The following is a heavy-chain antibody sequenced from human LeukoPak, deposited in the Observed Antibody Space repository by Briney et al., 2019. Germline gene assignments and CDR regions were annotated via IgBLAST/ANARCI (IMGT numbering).Heavy chain of an antibody. Sequence: SETLSLTCTVSGSSVSNDNYYWSWIRQPPGKGLEWIGNIYHTGSTNYNPSLSSRVTLSLDTSKNQFSLTLNSVTAADTAIYYCTGDNDANWSYSWGQGTLVTVSS. CDR3: TGDNDANWSYS. J-gene: IGHJ5*01. CDR1: GSSVSNDNYY. V-gene: IGHV4-61*01. CDR2: IYHTGST.